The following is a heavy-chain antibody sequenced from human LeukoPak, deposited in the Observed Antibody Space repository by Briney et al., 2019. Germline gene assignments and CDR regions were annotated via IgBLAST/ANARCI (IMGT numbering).Heavy chain of an antibody. D-gene: IGHD3-22*01. V-gene: IGHV3-23*01. CDR1: GFTFSSYA. CDR2: ISGSGGST. J-gene: IGHJ3*02. Sequence: GGSLRLSCAASGFTFSSYAMSWVRQAPGKGLEWVSAISGSGGSTYYADSVKGRFTISRDNSKNTLYLQMNSLRAEDTAVYYCAKDPSFDSIGYANDAFDIWGQGTMVTVSS. CDR3: AKDPSFDSIGYANDAFDI.